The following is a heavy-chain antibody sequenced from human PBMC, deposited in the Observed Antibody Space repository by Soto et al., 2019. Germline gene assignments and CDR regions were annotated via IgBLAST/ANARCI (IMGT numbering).Heavy chain of an antibody. D-gene: IGHD3-22*01. CDR1: GYTFTSYG. V-gene: IGHV1-18*01. CDR2: ISAYNGNT. CDR3: ARDDSSCYRQYYYYGMDV. Sequence: QVQLVQSGAEVKKPGASVKVSCKASGYTFTSYGISWVRQAPGQGLEWMGWISAYNGNTNYAQKLQGRVTMTTETTTSTAYMELRSLRSDDTAVYYWARDDSSCYRQYYYYGMDVWGQGTTVTVSS. J-gene: IGHJ6*02.